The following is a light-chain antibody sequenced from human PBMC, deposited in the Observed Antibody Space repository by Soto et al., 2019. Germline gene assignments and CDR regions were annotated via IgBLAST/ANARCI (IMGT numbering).Light chain of an antibody. CDR1: QSVSSSY. CDR2: GAS. Sequence: EIVLTQSPGTLSLSPGERATLSCRASQSVSSSYLAWYQQKPGQAPRLLIYGASSRATGIPDRFSGSGSGTDFTLTIIRLEPEDFAGYYCQQYGSSPRTFGQGTRLEIK. J-gene: IGKJ5*01. V-gene: IGKV3-20*01. CDR3: QQYGSSPRT.